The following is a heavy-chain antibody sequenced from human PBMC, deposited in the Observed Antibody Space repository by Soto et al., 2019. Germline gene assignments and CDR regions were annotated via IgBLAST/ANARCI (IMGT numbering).Heavy chain of an antibody. Sequence: QVQLQESGPGLVKPSETVSLTCTVSGGSVSSYSWSWIRQPPGRGLEWIGDIDYSGRTNYRPPLNGRVTISVDTSMNHFSLKLRSVAAADTAVYYCARYNLGAFDIWGQGTRVTVSS. V-gene: IGHV4-59*02. D-gene: IGHD1-20*01. CDR1: GGSVSSYS. CDR3: ARYNLGAFDI. CDR2: IDYSGRT. J-gene: IGHJ3*02.